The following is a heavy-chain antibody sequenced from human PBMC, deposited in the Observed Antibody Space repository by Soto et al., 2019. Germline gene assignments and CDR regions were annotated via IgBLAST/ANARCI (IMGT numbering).Heavy chain of an antibody. V-gene: IGHV3-23*01. CDR2: ISGSGNST. D-gene: IGHD1-26*01. CDR3: TVVKRWDQYSTYGYWFDP. J-gene: IGHJ5*02. Sequence: VWSLRLSCAASGFTLSSYAMSWVRQAPGRGLEWVSAISGSGNSTYYTDSVKVRFTISRDNSRNTLYLQMNSLRAEDTAVYYCTVVKRWDQYSTYGYWFDPWGPGTLVTVS. CDR1: GFTLSSYA.